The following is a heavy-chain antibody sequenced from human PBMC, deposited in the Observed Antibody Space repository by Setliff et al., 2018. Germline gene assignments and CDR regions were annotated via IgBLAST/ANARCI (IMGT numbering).Heavy chain of an antibody. CDR3: ASIDWGENFYNTDV. D-gene: IGHD7-27*01. V-gene: IGHV3-74*01. CDR2: ISPDGTIT. Sequence: GGSLRLSCGGYGFTFSKYWMYWVRQVPGKGRVWVSRISPDGTITNYADSVKGRFTISRDNAKNTLYLQMNSLRGEDTAVYFCASIDWGENFYNTDVWGKGTTVTVSS. CDR1: GFTFSKYW. J-gene: IGHJ6*03.